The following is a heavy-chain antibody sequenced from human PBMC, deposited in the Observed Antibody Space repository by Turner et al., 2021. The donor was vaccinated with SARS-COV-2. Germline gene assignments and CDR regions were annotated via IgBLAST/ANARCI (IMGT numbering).Heavy chain of an antibody. J-gene: IGHJ4*02. CDR3: ADY. CDR2: VSWNGSRT. D-gene: IGHD5-18*01. CDR1: GFTFSNSD. Sequence: EVQLEESGGGLVQPGGSLRLSCAASGFTFSNSDMNWVHQAPGKGLEWVSGVSWNGSRTHYADSVKGRFIISRDNSRNTLYLQTNSLRTRGYTYDAVADYWGQGTLVTVSS. V-gene: IGHV3-35*01.